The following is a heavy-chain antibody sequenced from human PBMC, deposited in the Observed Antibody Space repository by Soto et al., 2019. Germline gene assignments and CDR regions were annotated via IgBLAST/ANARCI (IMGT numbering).Heavy chain of an antibody. V-gene: IGHV3-13*01. CDR3: ARGDWAAALSV. CDR1: GFTFSSYD. CDR2: IGTAGDT. D-gene: IGHD6-13*01. Sequence: PGGSLRLSCAASGFTFSSYDMHWVRQATGKGLEWVSAIGTAGDTYYPGSVKGRFTISRENAKHSLSLQMNSLRAGDTAAYYCARGDWAAALSVWGQGTTVTV. J-gene: IGHJ6*02.